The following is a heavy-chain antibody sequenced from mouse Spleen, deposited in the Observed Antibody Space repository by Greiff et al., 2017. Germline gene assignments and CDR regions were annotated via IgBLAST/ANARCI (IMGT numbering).Heavy chain of an antibody. CDR2: ISSGSSTI. D-gene: IGHD2-5*01. J-gene: IGHJ4*01. CDR1: GFTFSDYG. Sequence: EVQLVESGGGLVKPGGSLKLSCAASGFTFSDYGMHWVRQAPEKGLEWVAYISSGSSTIYYADTVKGRFTISRDNAKNTLFLQMTSLRSEDTAMYYCARINYSNYGYAMDYWGQGTSVTVSS. V-gene: IGHV5-17*01. CDR3: ARINYSNYGYAMDY.